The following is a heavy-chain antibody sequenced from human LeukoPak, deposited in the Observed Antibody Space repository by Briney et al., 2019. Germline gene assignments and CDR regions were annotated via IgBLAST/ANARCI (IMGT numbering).Heavy chain of an antibody. CDR2: ISDDGTRK. CDR3: AREFSGYAFDI. D-gene: IGHD5-12*01. CDR1: GFTFSSYG. V-gene: IGHV3-30*03. J-gene: IGHJ3*02. Sequence: GGSLRLSCAASGFTFSSYGIHWVRLAPGKGLEWVAVISDDGTRKYYADSVQGRFTISRDNSRNTLYLQMNSLRAEDMAVYYCAREFSGYAFDIWGQGTMVTVSS.